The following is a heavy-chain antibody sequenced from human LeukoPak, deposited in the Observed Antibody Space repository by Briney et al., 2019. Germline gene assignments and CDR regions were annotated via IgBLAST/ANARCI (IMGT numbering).Heavy chain of an antibody. V-gene: IGHV1-2*02. CDR3: ARGAGAAAGTDYFYYMDV. CDR2: INPNSGGT. J-gene: IGHJ6*03. Sequence: ASVKVSCKASGYTFTGYYMHWVRQAPGQGLEWMGWINPNSGGTNYAQKFQGRVTMTRDTSISTAYMELSRLRSDDTAVYYCARGAGAAAGTDYFYYMDVWGKGTTVTVSS. D-gene: IGHD6-13*01. CDR1: GYTFTGYY.